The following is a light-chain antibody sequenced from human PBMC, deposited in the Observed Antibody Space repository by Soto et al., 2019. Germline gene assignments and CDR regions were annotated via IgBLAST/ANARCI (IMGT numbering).Light chain of an antibody. CDR1: SSNIGSNT. CDR3: AAWDDRLNGYV. V-gene: IGLV1-44*01. J-gene: IGLJ1*01. Sequence: HSVLTQPPSASGTPGQRVTISCSGSSSNIGSNTVNWYQQLPGTAPKLLLYSNYQRPSGVPDRFSGSKAGTSASLAISGLQSEDEADYFCAAWDDRLNGYVFGTGTKVTVL. CDR2: SNY.